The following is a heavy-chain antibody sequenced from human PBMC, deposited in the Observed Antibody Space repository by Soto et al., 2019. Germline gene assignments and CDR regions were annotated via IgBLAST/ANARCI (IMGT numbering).Heavy chain of an antibody. CDR3: AKDRTSAGTTVRFDP. CDR1: GFSFSNAW. J-gene: IGHJ5*02. V-gene: IGHV3-23*01. CDR2: ISGSGGST. Sequence: PGGSLRLSCAASGFSFSNAWMKWVRQAPGKGLEWVSSISGSGGSTYYADSVKGRFTISRDNSRNTLYLQMNSLRADDTAIYYCAKDRTSAGTTVRFDPWGQGTLVTVSS. D-gene: IGHD1-1*01.